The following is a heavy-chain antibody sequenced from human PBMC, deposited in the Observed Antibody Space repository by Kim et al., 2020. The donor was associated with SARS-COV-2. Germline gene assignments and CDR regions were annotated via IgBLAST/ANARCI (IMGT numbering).Heavy chain of an antibody. V-gene: IGHV1-2*05. J-gene: IGHJ4*02. D-gene: IGHD6-19*01. CDR2: INPNSGGT. CDR1: GYTFSAYY. Sequence: ASVKVSCKTSGYTFSAYYINWVRQAPGQGLEWMERINPNSGGTTYAQKFQDRVTMTRDTSISTFYMEIVKLTSDDIVVYYCARGGAVAGSLDSCGQGTLVTVPS. CDR3: ARGGAVAGSLDS.